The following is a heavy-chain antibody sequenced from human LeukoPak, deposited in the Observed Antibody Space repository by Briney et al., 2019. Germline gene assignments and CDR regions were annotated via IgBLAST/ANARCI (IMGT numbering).Heavy chain of an antibody. CDR3: ARESFAARWD. CDR2: ISSSGSTI. J-gene: IGHJ4*02. D-gene: IGHD6-6*01. CDR1: GFTFSSYE. V-gene: IGHV3-48*03. Sequence: GGSLRLSCAASGFTFSSYEMNWVRQAPGKGLEWVSYISSSGSTIYYADSVKGRFTISRDNAKNSLYLQMNSLTAKDTAVYYCARESFAARWDWGQGTLVTVSS.